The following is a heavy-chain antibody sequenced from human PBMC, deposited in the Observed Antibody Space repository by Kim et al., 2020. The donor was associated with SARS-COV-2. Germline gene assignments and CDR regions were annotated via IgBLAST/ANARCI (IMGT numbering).Heavy chain of an antibody. CDR2: IRSDESKR. Sequence: GGSLRLSCTASGFTFSPFAMHWVRQAPGKGLEWVAVIRSDESKRYYAESVKDRFTISRANSKNTLFLQMKSLRAEDTAIYFCARNFGSATMIGDVWGLGT. V-gene: IGHV3-33*01. CDR3: ARNFGSATMIGDV. CDR1: GFTFSPFA. D-gene: IGHD3-10*01. J-gene: IGHJ3*01.